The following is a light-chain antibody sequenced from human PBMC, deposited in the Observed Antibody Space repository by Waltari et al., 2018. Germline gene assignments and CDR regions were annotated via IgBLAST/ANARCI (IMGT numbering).Light chain of an antibody. V-gene: IGKV3-20*01. CDR2: DAS. CDR1: QSVSRT. Sequence: EIVLTQSPGTLSLSPGERATLSCRASQSVSRTLAWYQQKPGQAPRLLIYDASNRATGIPDRFSGSGSETDFSLTISRLEPEDFAVYHCQKYGTLPATFGQGTKVEVK. J-gene: IGKJ1*01. CDR3: QKYGTLPAT.